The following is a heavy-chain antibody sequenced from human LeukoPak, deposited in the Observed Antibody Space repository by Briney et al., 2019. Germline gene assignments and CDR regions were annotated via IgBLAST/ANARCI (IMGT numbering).Heavy chain of an antibody. J-gene: IGHJ6*02. Sequence: SETLSLTCTVSGGSIRSTTHYWSCIPQPPGKGLEWIVYIYHSGTTNYNPSLRSRVTISVDTSKNQFSLKLSSVTAADTAVYYCARVLWREQWLGRGYYYGMDVWGQGTTVTVSS. D-gene: IGHD6-19*01. CDR3: ARVLWREQWLGRGYYYGMDV. CDR1: GGSIRSTTHY. V-gene: IGHV4-61*01. CDR2: IYHSGTT.